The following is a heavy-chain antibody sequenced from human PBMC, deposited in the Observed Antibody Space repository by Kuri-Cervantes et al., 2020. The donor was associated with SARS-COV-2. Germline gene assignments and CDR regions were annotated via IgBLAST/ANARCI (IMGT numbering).Heavy chain of an antibody. CDR1: GFTFNNAW. D-gene: IGHD6-13*01. V-gene: IGHV3-15*01. Sequence: GESLKISCAASGFTFNNAWMSWVRQAPGKGLEWVGRIKSQTEGGTTDYAAPVKGRFTISRDDSKNTLYLQMNNLRAEDTAVYYCASRYSSSWYAVDYWGQGTLVTVSS. CDR3: ASRYSSSWYAVDY. CDR2: IKSQTEGGTT. J-gene: IGHJ4*02.